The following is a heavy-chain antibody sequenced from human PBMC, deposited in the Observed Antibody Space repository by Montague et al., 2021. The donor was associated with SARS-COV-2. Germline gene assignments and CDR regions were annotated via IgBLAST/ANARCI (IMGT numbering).Heavy chain of an antibody. CDR1: GGSISTSGYY. J-gene: IGHJ4*02. V-gene: IGHV4-31*03. Sequence: TLSLTCTVSGGSISTSGYYWSWIRPHPGKGLEWIGYISYSASTYSNPSLKSRLTISVDTSENQFSLRLTSVTAADTAVYYCARAPYTSSWYWLLDYWGQGTLVTVSS. CDR2: ISYSAST. D-gene: IGHD6-13*01. CDR3: ARAPYTSSWYWLLDY.